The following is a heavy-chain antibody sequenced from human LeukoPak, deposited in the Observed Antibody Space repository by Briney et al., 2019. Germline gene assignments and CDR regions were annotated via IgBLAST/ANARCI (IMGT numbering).Heavy chain of an antibody. D-gene: IGHD5-18*01. Sequence: PGGSLRPSCAASGFTFSSYWMHWVRQAPGKGLVWVSRIKGDGGATTFADSVKGRFTTSRDNAKNTLYLQMNSLRAEDTAVYYCARGNSGSSYGFAFEIWGQGTMVTVSS. V-gene: IGHV3-74*01. J-gene: IGHJ3*02. CDR1: GFTFSSYW. CDR2: IKGDGGAT. CDR3: ARGNSGSSYGFAFEI.